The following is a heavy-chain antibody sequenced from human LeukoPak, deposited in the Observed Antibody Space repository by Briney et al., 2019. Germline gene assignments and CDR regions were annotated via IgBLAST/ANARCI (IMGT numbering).Heavy chain of an antibody. Sequence: SQTLSLTCAISGDSVPRNTVSWNWIRQSPSRGLEWLGRTKYRSKWNNDYAGSVKSRITINADTSKNQVSLQLNSVTPEDTAVYYCVRDRGWALDYWGQGTLVTVSS. J-gene: IGHJ4*02. D-gene: IGHD6-19*01. V-gene: IGHV6-1*01. CDR2: TKYRSKWNN. CDR3: VRDRGWALDY. CDR1: GDSVPRNTVS.